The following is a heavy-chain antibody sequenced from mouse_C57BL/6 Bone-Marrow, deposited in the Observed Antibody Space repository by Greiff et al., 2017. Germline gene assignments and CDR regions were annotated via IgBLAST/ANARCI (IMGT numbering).Heavy chain of an antibody. CDR3: ASYDYDRPFAY. CDR2: IYPGGGYT. J-gene: IGHJ3*01. V-gene: IGHV1-63*01. CDR1: GYTFTNYW. Sequence: VQLQQSGAELVRPGTSVKMSCKASGYTFTNYWIGWAKQRPGHGLEWIGDIYPGGGYTNYNEKFKGKATLTADKSSSTAYMQFSSLTSEDSAIYYCASYDYDRPFAYWGQGTLVTVSA. D-gene: IGHD2-4*01.